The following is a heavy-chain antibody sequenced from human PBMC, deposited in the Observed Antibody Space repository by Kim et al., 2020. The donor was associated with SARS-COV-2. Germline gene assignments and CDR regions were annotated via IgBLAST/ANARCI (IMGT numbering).Heavy chain of an antibody. CDR2: ISAYNGNT. D-gene: IGHD3-22*01. CDR3: ARDGIMGGRSGWGDWFDP. CDR1: GYTFTSYG. Sequence: ASVKVSCKASGYTFTSYGISWVRQAPGQGLEWMGWISAYNGNTNYAQKLQGRVTMTTDTSTSTAYMELRSLRSDDTAVYYCARDGIMGGRSGWGDWFDPWGQGTLVTVSS. J-gene: IGHJ5*02. V-gene: IGHV1-18*01.